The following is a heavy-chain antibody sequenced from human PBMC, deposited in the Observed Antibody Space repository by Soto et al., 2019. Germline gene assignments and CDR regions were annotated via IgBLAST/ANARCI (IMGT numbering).Heavy chain of an antibody. Sequence: PSETLSLTCTVTGGTLSGYYWTWIRQSAGGGLEWIGRIYSSGSTNYNPSLKSRVTISLDTSMSHFSLRLRSVSVADTAVYYCARGQRFSDWFDPWGQGTLVTVSS. CDR3: ARGQRFSDWFDP. CDR2: IYSSGST. V-gene: IGHV4-4*07. D-gene: IGHD3-3*01. CDR1: GGTLSGYY. J-gene: IGHJ5*02.